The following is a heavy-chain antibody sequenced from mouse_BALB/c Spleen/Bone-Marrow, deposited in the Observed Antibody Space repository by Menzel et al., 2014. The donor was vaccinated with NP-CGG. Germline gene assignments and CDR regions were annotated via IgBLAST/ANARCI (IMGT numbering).Heavy chain of an antibody. CDR2: INPYNDDT. Sequence: VQLQQSGPELVKPGASVKMSCKASGYTFTSYVMHWVKQKPGLGFEWIGYINPYNDDTEYNEKSKGKATLTSDKSSSTAYMELSSLTSEDSAVFYCARSLYGYDWYFDVWGAGTTVTVSS. V-gene: IGHV1-14*01. J-gene: IGHJ1*01. D-gene: IGHD2-2*01. CDR3: ARSLYGYDWYFDV. CDR1: GYTFTSYV.